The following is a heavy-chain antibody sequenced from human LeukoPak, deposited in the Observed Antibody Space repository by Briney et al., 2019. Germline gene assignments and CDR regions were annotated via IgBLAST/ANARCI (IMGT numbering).Heavy chain of an antibody. D-gene: IGHD6-13*01. Sequence: SETLSLTCTVSNYSISSGYYWGWIRQPPGKGLEWIGNIYHSGSNYYNPSLKSRVTISVDTSKNQFSLKLSSVTAADTAVYYCARSIAAAGKLLDPWGQGTLVTVSS. CDR1: NYSISSGYY. CDR2: IYHSGSN. J-gene: IGHJ5*02. V-gene: IGHV4-38-2*02. CDR3: ARSIAAAGKLLDP.